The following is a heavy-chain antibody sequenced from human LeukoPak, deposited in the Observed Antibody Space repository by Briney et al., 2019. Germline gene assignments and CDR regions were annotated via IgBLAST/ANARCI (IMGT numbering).Heavy chain of an antibody. V-gene: IGHV1-2*04. CDR2: INPNSGGT. CDR3: ARGPIGVVVPAAPMVEGWYYFDY. CDR1: GYTFTGYY. Sequence: GASVKVSCKASGYTFTGYYMHWVRQAPGQGLEWMGWINPNSGGTNYAQKFQGWVTMTRDTSISTAYMELSRLRSDDTAVYYCARGPIGVVVPAAPMVEGWYYFDYWGQGTLVTVSS. J-gene: IGHJ4*02. D-gene: IGHD2-2*01.